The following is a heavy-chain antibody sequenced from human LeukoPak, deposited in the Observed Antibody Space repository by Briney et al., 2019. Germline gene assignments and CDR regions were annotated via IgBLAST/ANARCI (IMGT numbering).Heavy chain of an antibody. Sequence: ASVKVSCKASGYTSYYMHWVRQAPGQGLEWMGIINPSGGSTTYAQKFQGRVTMTRDTSTSTVYMELSRLTSDDTAVYYCAREGSGRLSKDFDLWGQGTLVTVSS. V-gene: IGHV1-46*01. CDR2: INPSGGST. CDR3: AREGSGRLSKDFDL. CDR1: GYTSYY. J-gene: IGHJ4*02. D-gene: IGHD2-15*01.